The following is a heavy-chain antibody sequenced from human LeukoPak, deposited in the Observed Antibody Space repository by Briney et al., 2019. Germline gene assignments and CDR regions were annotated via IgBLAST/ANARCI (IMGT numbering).Heavy chain of an antibody. CDR1: GLTLNNHW. Sequence: PGGSLRLSCVASGLTLNNHWMNWVRQAPGRGLEWVANIRQDGSEENYVDSVKGRFTISRDNAKNSVYLQMNSLRADDTALYYCAGEIQAPGKTHDYWGQGTLVTVSS. V-gene: IGHV3-7*01. CDR3: AGEIQAPGKTHDY. J-gene: IGHJ4*02. CDR2: IRQDGSEE.